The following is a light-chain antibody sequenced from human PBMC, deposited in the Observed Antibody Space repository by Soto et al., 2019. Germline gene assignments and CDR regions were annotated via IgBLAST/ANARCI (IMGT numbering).Light chain of an antibody. CDR3: QQYNTYPWT. V-gene: IGKV1-5*01. CDR1: QSISGY. J-gene: IGKJ1*01. Sequence: DIQMTQSPSTLSASVGDRVTITCRSSQSISGYSAWYQQKPGKAPKLLIYDASSLESGVPSRFSGSASGTEFPLTLSSLQPDDFATYYCQQYNTYPWTFGQGTKVEIK. CDR2: DAS.